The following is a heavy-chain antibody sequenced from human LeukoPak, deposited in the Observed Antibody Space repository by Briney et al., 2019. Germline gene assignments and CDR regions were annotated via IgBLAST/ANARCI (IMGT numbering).Heavy chain of an antibody. J-gene: IGHJ4*02. CDR3: ARDPYQLLSH. D-gene: IGHD2-2*01. CDR1: GGSISSYY. CDR2: IYYSGST. V-gene: IGHV4-59*01. Sequence: SETLSLTCTVSGGSISSYYWSWIRQPPGKGLEWIGYIYYSGSTNYNPSLKSRVTISVDTSKNQFSLKLSSVTAADTAVYYCARDPYQLLSHWGQGTLVTVSS.